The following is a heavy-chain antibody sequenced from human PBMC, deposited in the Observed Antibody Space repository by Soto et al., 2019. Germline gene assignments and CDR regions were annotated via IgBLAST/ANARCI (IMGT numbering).Heavy chain of an antibody. V-gene: IGHV5-51*01. Sequence: GESLKISCNGSGYSFTIYWIGWVRQMPGKGLEWMGIIYPGDSDTRYSPSFQGQVTISADKSISTAYLQWSSLKASDTAMYYCARHNGRRDGYTPFDYWGQGTLVTVSS. CDR3: ARHNGRRDGYTPFDY. D-gene: IGHD5-12*01. CDR2: IYPGDSDT. J-gene: IGHJ4*02. CDR1: GYSFTIYW.